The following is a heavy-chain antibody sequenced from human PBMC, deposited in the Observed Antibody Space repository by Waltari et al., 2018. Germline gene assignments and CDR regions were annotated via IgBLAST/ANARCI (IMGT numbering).Heavy chain of an antibody. V-gene: IGHV1-8*01. CDR3: ARGSGNYYGSGSYYNAAVDY. CDR1: GYTFTSYD. D-gene: IGHD3-10*01. CDR2: RNPNRGNT. Sequence: QVQLVQSGAEVKKPGASVKVSCKASGYTFTSYDINWVRQATGQGLEWMGWRNPNRGNTGYAQKFQGRGTMTRNTSISTAYMELSSLRSEDTAVYYCARGSGNYYGSGSYYNAAVDYWGQGTLVTVSS. J-gene: IGHJ4*02.